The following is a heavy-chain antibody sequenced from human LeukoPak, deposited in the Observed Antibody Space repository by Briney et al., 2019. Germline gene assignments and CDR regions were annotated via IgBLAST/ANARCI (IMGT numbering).Heavy chain of an antibody. CDR1: GGSFSGYY. CDR2: INHSGST. D-gene: IGHD5-18*01. J-gene: IGHJ4*02. V-gene: IGHV4-34*01. Sequence: SETLSLTCAVYGGSFSGYYWSWIRQPPGKGLEWIGEINHSGSTNYNPSLKSRVTISVDTSKNQFSLKLNSVTAADRAVYYCARGDKQLWHFDYWGQGTLVTVSS. CDR3: ARGDKQLWHFDY.